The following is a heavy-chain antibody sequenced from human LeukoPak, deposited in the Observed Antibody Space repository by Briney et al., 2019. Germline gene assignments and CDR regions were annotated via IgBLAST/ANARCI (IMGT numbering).Heavy chain of an antibody. CDR2: ISGSGGNT. V-gene: IGHV3-23*01. CDR3: ARALRIYYYFDY. CDR1: GFTFSSYA. J-gene: IGHJ4*02. D-gene: IGHD1-26*01. Sequence: GGSLRLSCAASGFTFSSYAMSWVRQAPGKGLEWVSAISGSGGNTYYADSVKGRFTISRDNSKNTLYLQMNSLRAEDTAVYYCARALRIYYYFDYWGQGTLVTVSS.